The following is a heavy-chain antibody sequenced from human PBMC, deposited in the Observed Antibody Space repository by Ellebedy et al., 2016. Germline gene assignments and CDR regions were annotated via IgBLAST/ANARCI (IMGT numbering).Heavy chain of an antibody. V-gene: IGHV4-30-2*01. CDR3: ATSYSSSWYYYQY. D-gene: IGHD6-13*01. J-gene: IGHJ4*02. Sequence: TLSLTCAVSGDSISSGRFSWNWIRQPPGKGLEWIGYIYHSGNTYYNPSLKSRVTISVDRSKSQFSLRLTSVTAADAAVYYCATSYSSSWYYYQYWGPGTLVSVSS. CDR2: IYHSGNT. CDR1: GDSISSGRFS.